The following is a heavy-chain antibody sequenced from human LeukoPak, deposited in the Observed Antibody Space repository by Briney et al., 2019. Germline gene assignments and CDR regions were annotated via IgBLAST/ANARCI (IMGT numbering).Heavy chain of an antibody. CDR3: AKADRGWGVITKD. J-gene: IGHJ4*02. CDR2: IGGSGDFT. CDR1: GFTFSSYA. Sequence: GGSLRLSCAASGFTFSSYAMSWVRQAPGKGLEWVSAIGGSGDFTYYAEYVKGRFTIFRDNSKKTLYLQMNSLRAEDTAVYYCAKADRGWGVITKDWGQGTLVTVSS. D-gene: IGHD3-10*01. V-gene: IGHV3-23*01.